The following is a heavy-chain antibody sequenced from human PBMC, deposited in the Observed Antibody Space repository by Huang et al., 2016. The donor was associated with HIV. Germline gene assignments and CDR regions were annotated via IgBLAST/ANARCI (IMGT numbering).Heavy chain of an antibody. Sequence: QVQLQQWGAGLLKPSETLSLTCAVYGGSFSGYYWRWIRQSPGKGLEWIGEINHRGSTNYNPSLKSRLTISVDTSKNQFSLKLSSVTAADTAVYYCARERMMSWLDDHDAFDIWGQGTMVTVSS. J-gene: IGHJ3*02. V-gene: IGHV4-34*01. CDR3: ARERMMSWLDDHDAFDI. D-gene: IGHD1-1*01. CDR1: GGSFSGYY. CDR2: INHRGST.